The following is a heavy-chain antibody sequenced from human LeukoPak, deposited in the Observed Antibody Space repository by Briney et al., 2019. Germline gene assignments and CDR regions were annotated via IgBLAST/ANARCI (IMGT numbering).Heavy chain of an antibody. V-gene: IGHV4-59*08. Sequence: PSETLSLTCTVSGGSISSYYWSWIRQPPWKGLEWIGYIHYSGSTNYNPSLRSRVTISVDTSENQFSLRLSSVTAADTAVYYCARQADTAMITGGSYFDYWGQGTLVTVSS. J-gene: IGHJ4*02. D-gene: IGHD5-18*01. CDR3: ARQADTAMITGGSYFDY. CDR1: GGSISSYY. CDR2: IHYSGST.